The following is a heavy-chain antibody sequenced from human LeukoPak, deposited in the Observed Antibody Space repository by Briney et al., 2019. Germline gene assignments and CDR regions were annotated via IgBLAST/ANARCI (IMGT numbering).Heavy chain of an antibody. Sequence: PSETLSLTCSVSGGSIRSLGYSWGWIRQPPGKGLEWIASMYYTGTTYYNPSLKSRVTMSVDTSKNQFSLNLTSVTAADTAVFYCGRSVGAYAGRGWFDPSGQGTLVTVSS. CDR1: GGSIRSLGYS. CDR3: GRSVGAYAGRGWFDP. D-gene: IGHD2-8*02. J-gene: IGHJ5*02. V-gene: IGHV4-39*07. CDR2: MYYTGTT.